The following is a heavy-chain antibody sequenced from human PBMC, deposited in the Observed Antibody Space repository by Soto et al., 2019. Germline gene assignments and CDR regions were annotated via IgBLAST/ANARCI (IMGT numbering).Heavy chain of an antibody. V-gene: IGHV4-4*02. CDR2: IYHSGST. D-gene: IGHD2-2*01. J-gene: IGHJ6*02. CDR3: ARELPVPAAMRAILGYGMDV. Sequence: SETLSLTCAVSGGSISSSNWWSWVRQPPGKGLEWIGEIYHSGSTNYNPSLKSRVTISVDKSKNQFSLKLSSVTAADTAVYYCARELPVPAAMRAILGYGMDVWGQGTTVTVSS. CDR1: GGSISSSNW.